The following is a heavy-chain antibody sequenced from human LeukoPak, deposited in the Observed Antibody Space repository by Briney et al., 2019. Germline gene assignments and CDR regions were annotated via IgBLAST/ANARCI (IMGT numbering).Heavy chain of an antibody. V-gene: IGHV3-23*01. CDR3: AKGPRASGWTYFDY. D-gene: IGHD6-19*01. Sequence: GGSLRLSCAASGFTFSSYAMSWVRQAPGKGLEWVSVISGSGGSTCSAESVKGRFTISRDNSKNTLYLQMNSLRVEDTAVYYCAKGPRASGWTYFDYWGQGTLVTVSS. CDR1: GFTFSSYA. CDR2: ISGSGGST. J-gene: IGHJ4*02.